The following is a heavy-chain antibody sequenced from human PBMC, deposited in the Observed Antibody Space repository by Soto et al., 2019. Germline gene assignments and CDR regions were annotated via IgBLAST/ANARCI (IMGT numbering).Heavy chain of an antibody. V-gene: IGHV1-69*13. CDR1: GCTFSSYA. D-gene: IGHD3-3*01. J-gene: IGHJ5*02. CDR2: IIPIFGTA. Sequence: SVKVSCKASGCTFSSYAISWVRQAPGQGLEWMGGIIPIFGTANYAQKFQGRVTITADESTSTAYMELSSLRSEDTAVYYCARGKYYDFWSGYYTGMTWFDPWGQGTLVTVSS. CDR3: ARGKYYDFWSGYYTGMTWFDP.